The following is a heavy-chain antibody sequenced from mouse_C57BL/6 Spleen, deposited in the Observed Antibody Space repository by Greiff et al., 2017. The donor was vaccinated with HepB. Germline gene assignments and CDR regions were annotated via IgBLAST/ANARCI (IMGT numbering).Heavy chain of an antibody. V-gene: IGHV3-1*01. CDR2: ISYSGST. CDR3: ARDDDVGFAY. Sequence: VQLQQSGPGMVKPSQSLSLTCTVTGYSITSGYDWHWIRHFPGNKLEWMGYISYSGSTNYNPSLKSRISITHDTSKNHFFLKLNSVTTEDTATYYCARDDDVGFAYWGQGTLVTVSA. J-gene: IGHJ3*01. D-gene: IGHD2-12*01. CDR1: GYSITSGYD.